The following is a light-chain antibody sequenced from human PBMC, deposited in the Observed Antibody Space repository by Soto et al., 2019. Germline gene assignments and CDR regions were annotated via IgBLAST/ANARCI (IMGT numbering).Light chain of an antibody. V-gene: IGLV2-23*03. CDR3: CSDAGIFTFDG. J-gene: IGLJ2*01. CDR2: EGS. Sequence: QSALTQPASVSGSPGQSITISCTGTSSDVGNYNLVSWYQQFPGKAPKLIIYEGSRRPSGVSNRFSGSKSGNTASLTISGLQAEDEADYYCCSDAGIFTFDGFGGGTKVTVL. CDR1: SSDVGNYNL.